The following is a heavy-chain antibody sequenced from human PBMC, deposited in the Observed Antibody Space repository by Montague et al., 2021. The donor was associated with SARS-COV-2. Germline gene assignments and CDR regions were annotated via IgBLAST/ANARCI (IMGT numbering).Heavy chain of an antibody. J-gene: IGHJ4*02. CDR1: GASSSNYY. D-gene: IGHD5-12*01. CDR2: INHSGYI. CDR3: ASAPRYSFGFWAY. V-gene: IGHV4-34*01. Sequence: SEALSFTCAVYGASSSNYYWSWIRQSPGKGLEWVGEINHSGYIDYNPSLESRLTISLDSSKKQFSLKMTSVTAADTAIYYCASAPRYSFGFWAYWGQGTLVSVSS.